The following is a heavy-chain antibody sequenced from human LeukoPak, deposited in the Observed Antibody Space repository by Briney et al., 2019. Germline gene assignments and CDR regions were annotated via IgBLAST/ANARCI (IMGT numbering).Heavy chain of an antibody. CDR3: AKMAYSSSPH. CDR2: ITSSAGSR. CDR1: GLTFRRYG. J-gene: IGHJ1*01. Sequence: GGSLRLSCAASGLTFRRYGMSWVRQAPGKGLEWVSSITSSAGSREYADSVKGRFTISRDNSKNTVFLEMNSLRAEDTAVYYCAKMAYSSSPHWGQGTQVTVSP. D-gene: IGHD1-26*01. V-gene: IGHV3-23*01.